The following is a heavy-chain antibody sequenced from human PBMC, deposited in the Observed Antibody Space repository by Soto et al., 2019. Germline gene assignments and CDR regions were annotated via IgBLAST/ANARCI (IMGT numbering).Heavy chain of an antibody. CDR2: ISSSSSTI. V-gene: IGHV3-48*01. D-gene: IGHD6-19*01. J-gene: IGHJ6*03. CDR1: GFTFSSYS. Sequence: GGSLRLSCAASGFTFSSYSMNWVRQAPGKGLEWVSYISSSSSTIYYADSVKGRFTISRDNAKNSLYLQMNSLRAEDTAVYYCAREASGWYGARDYYYYMDVWGKGTTVTVSS. CDR3: AREASGWYGARDYYYYMDV.